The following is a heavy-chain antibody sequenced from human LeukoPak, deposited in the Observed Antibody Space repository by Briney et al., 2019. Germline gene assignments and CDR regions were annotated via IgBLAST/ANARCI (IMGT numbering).Heavy chain of an antibody. CDR1: GLTVSSNY. D-gene: IGHD6-13*01. J-gene: IGHJ4*02. V-gene: IGHV3-53*01. CDR3: ARAPRMVHFDY. CDR2: LYSGGST. Sequence: GFLRLSCAASGLTVSSNYMTWVRQAPGKGLEWVSVLYSGGSTYYADSVKGRFTISRDNSKNTLYLQMNSLRAEDTAVYYCARAPRMVHFDYWGQGTLVTVSS.